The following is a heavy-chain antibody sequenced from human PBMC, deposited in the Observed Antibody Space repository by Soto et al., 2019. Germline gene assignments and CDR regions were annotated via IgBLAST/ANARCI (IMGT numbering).Heavy chain of an antibody. CDR3: AKGYSSGWSDFQH. J-gene: IGHJ1*01. V-gene: IGHV3-23*01. D-gene: IGHD6-19*01. Sequence: EVQLLESGGGLVQPGGSLRLSCAASGFTFSTYAMSWVRQAPGKGLEWVSAITGGGGNTYYADSVKGRFTISRDNSKYTLYLQMNSLRAEDTAVYYCAKGYSSGWSDFQHWGQGTLVTVSS. CDR1: GFTFSTYA. CDR2: ITGGGGNT.